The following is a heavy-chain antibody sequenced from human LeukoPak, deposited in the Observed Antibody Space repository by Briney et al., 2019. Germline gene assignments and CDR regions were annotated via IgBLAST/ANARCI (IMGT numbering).Heavy chain of an antibody. CDR1: GFIFDDYA. D-gene: IGHD3-10*01. CDR2: ISWNSNFM. CDR3: AKDAMTFYYGSGSQIDY. V-gene: IGHV3-9*01. J-gene: IGHJ4*02. Sequence: GRSLRLSCAASGFIFDDYAMHWVRQAPGKGLEWVSVISWNSNFMGYADSVKGRFTISRDNAKNSLYLQMNSLRAEDTALYYCAKDAMTFYYGSGSQIDYWGQGTLVTVSS.